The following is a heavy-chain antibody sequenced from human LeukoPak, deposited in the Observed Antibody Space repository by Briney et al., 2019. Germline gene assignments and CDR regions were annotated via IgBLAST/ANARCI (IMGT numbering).Heavy chain of an antibody. CDR3: ARGLRYYYGSGSYSPADY. J-gene: IGHJ4*02. Sequence: GGSLRLSCAASGFTFSSYSMNWVRQAPGKGLEWVSSISSSSSYIYYADSVKGLFTISRDNAKNSLYLQMNSLRAEDTAVYYCARGLRYYYGSGSYSPADYWGQGTLVTVSS. D-gene: IGHD3-10*01. CDR1: GFTFSSYS. CDR2: ISSSSSYI. V-gene: IGHV3-21*01.